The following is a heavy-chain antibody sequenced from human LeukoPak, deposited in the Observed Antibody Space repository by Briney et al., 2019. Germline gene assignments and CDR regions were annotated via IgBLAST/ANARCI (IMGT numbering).Heavy chain of an antibody. Sequence: PGGSLRLSCAASGFTFSSYSMNWVRQAPGKGLEWVSSIDTSESDTYYADSVRGRFTISRDNAENSLFLQMNSLSAEDTAVYFCARDPDLRGHSGMDYWGQGTLVTVSS. CDR3: ARDPDLRGHSGMDY. D-gene: IGHD5-12*01. J-gene: IGHJ4*02. CDR1: GFTFSSYS. V-gene: IGHV3-21*01. CDR2: IDTSESDT.